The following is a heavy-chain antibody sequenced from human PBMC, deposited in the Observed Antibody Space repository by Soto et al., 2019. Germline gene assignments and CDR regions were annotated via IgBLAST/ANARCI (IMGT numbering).Heavy chain of an antibody. V-gene: IGHV1-18*01. CDR2: ISAYNGNT. Sequence: QVQLVQSGAEVKKPGASVKVSCKASGYTFTSYGISWVRQAPGQGLEWMGWISAYNGNTNYAQKLPGRVTMTTDTSTSTAYMELRSLRSDDTAVYYCARALGIDGRDGYIFLDPPDYWGQGTLVTVSS. J-gene: IGHJ4*02. D-gene: IGHD3-3*01. CDR1: GYTFTSYG. CDR3: ARALGIDGRDGYIFLDPPDY.